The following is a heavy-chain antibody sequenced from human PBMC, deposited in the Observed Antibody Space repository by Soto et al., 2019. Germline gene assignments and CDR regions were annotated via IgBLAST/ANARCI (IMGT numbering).Heavy chain of an antibody. D-gene: IGHD6-13*01. CDR2: IDWDDDR. V-gene: IGHV2-70*01. J-gene: IGHJ4*02. Sequence: SGPTLVNPTQTPTLTCTFSGFSLTTTKMCVSWIRQPPGRALEWLALIDWDDDRYYSPSLKTRLTISQDTSKNQVLLTMTNMDPVDTATYYCARTLAAAGQYFFDYWGQGTLVTVSS. CDR3: ARTLAAAGQYFFDY. CDR1: GFSLTTTKMC.